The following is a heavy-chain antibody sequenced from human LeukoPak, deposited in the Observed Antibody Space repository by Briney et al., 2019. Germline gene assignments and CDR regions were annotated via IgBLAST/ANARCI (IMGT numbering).Heavy chain of an antibody. V-gene: IGHV3-7*01. Sequence: PGGSLRLSCAASGFSLSNYWMSWVRQAPGKGLEWVANINQDGSDKYYVDSVMGRFTISKDNAKNSVYLQMNSLRPEDTAIYYCAWYGVTHGLDVWGQGTTLTVSS. CDR3: AWYGVTHGLDV. D-gene: IGHD3-10*01. CDR1: GFSLSNYW. CDR2: INQDGSDK. J-gene: IGHJ6*02.